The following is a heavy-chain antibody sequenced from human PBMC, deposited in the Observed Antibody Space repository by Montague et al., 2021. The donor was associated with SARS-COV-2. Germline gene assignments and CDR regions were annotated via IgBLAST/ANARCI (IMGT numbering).Heavy chain of an antibody. J-gene: IGHJ6*02. CDR3: ARDTLATVRLYYDHGMDV. CDR2: ISTSIGYI. CDR1: GFPFSNYN. D-gene: IGHD1-1*01. Sequence: SLRLSCAAYGFPFSNYNMHLVRQAPLKGLEWVSSISTSIGYIYHXDSXQVRFTVSRDNARNSLYLQMDSLRAEDTAVYYCARDTLATVRLYYDHGMDVWGQGTTVTVAS. V-gene: IGHV3-21*01.